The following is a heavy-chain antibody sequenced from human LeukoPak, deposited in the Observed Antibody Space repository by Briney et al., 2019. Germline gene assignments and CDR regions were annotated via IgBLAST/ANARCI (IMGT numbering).Heavy chain of an antibody. J-gene: IGHJ4*02. CDR1: GGSFSGYY. Sequence: SETLSLTCAVYGGSFSGYYWSWIRQPPGKGLEWVGEINHSGSTNYNPSLKSRVTISVDTSKNQFSLKLSSVTAADTAVYYCARGQTGSTVAYVLHYFDYWGQGTLVTVSS. CDR3: ARGQTGSTVAYVLHYFDY. CDR2: INHSGST. V-gene: IGHV4-34*01. D-gene: IGHD4-23*01.